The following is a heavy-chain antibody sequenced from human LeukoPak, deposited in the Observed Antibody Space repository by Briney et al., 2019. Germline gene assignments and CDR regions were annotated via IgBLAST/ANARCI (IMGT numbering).Heavy chain of an antibody. V-gene: IGHV4-38-2*01. J-gene: IGHJ4*02. CDR3: ARLIQGYSSG. CDR1: GYSISSGYY. D-gene: IGHD6-19*01. Sequence: SETLSLTCAVSGYSISSGYYWGWIRPPPGKGLEWIGSIYHSGSTYYNPSLKSRVTISVDTYKNQFSLKLSSVTAADTAVYYCARLIQGYSSGWGQGTLVTVSS. CDR2: IYHSGST.